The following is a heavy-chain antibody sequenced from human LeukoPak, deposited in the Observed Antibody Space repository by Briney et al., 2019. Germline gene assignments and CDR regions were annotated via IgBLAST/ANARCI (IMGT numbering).Heavy chain of an antibody. CDR2: INPNSGGT. CDR1: GYTFTGYY. D-gene: IGHD6-19*01. Sequence: ASVKVSCKASGYTFTGYYMHWVRQAPGRGLEWMGWINPNSGGTNYAQKFQGRVTMTRDTSISTAYMELSRLRSDDTAVYYCARSSIAVAGNAGDGSDYWGQGTLFTVSS. CDR3: ARSSIAVAGNAGDGSDY. J-gene: IGHJ4*02. V-gene: IGHV1-2*02.